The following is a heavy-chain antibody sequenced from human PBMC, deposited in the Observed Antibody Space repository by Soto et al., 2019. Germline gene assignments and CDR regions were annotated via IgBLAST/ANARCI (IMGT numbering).Heavy chain of an antibody. D-gene: IGHD2-2*02. CDR1: GFTFSNAW. V-gene: IGHV3-15*01. Sequence: GGSLRLSCAASGFTFSNAWMSWVRQAPGKGLEWVGRIKSKTDGGTTDYAAPVKGRFTISRDDSKITLYLQMNSLKTEDTAVYYCTTGSVPAAIPYYYYGMDVWGQGTTVTVSS. CDR3: TTGSVPAAIPYYYYGMDV. CDR2: IKSKTDGGTT. J-gene: IGHJ6*02.